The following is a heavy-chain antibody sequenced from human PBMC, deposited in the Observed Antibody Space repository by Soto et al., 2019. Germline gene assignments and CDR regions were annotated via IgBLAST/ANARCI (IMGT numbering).Heavy chain of an antibody. CDR3: ARYGNYMFDNWFDP. J-gene: IGHJ5*02. D-gene: IGHD3-10*02. V-gene: IGHV1-69*13. CDR1: GGTFSSYA. CDR2: IIPSFGTA. Sequence: SVKVSCKASGGTFSSYAISWVRQAPGQGLEWMGGIIPSFGTANYAQKFQGRVTITADESTSTAYMELSSLRSEDTAVYYCARYGNYMFDNWFDPWGQGTLVTVSS.